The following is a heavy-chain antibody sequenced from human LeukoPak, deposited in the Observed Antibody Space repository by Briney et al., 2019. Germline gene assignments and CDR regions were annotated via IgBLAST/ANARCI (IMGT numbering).Heavy chain of an antibody. J-gene: IGHJ3*02. V-gene: IGHV1-69*13. Sequence: ASVKISCKASGGTFSSYAISWVRQAPGQGLEWMGGIIPIFGTTNYAQKFQGRVSITADESTSTAYMELSSLRSEDTAVYYCARDFWLVERDGYAKRAFDIWGQGTMVTVSS. CDR2: IIPIFGTT. D-gene: IGHD5-24*01. CDR1: GGTFSSYA. CDR3: ARDFWLVERDGYAKRAFDI.